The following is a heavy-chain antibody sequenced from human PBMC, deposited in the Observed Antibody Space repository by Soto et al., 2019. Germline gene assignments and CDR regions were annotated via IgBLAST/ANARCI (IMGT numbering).Heavy chain of an antibody. CDR1: GGSFSGYY. V-gene: IGHV4-34*01. CDR2: INHSGST. CDR3: ARIVVGATVDL. J-gene: IGHJ5*02. D-gene: IGHD1-26*01. Sequence: SETLSLTCAVYGGSFSGYYWSWIRQPPGKGLEWIGEINHSGSTNYNPSLKSRVTISVDTSRNQFSLTLTSVTAADTAVYFCARIVVGATVDLWGQGSLVTVSS.